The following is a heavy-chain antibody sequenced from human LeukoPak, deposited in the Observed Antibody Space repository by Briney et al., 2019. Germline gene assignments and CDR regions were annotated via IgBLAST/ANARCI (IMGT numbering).Heavy chain of an antibody. D-gene: IGHD2-15*01. CDR3: ARDRGGWSAFDI. CDR1: GYTFTGYY. CDR2: INPNSGGT. Sequence: ASVKVSCKASGYTFTGYYMHWVRQAPGQGLEWIGWINPNSGGTNYAQKFQGRVTMTRDTSISTAYMELSRLRSDDTAVYYRARDRGGWSAFDIWGQGTMVTVSS. J-gene: IGHJ3*02. V-gene: IGHV1-2*02.